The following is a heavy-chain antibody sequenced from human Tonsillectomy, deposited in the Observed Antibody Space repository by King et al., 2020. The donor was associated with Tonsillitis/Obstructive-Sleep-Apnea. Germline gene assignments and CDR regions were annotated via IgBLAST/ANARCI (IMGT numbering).Heavy chain of an antibody. Sequence: VQLVESGGGVVQPGGSLRLSCAASGFTFDDYAMHWVRQAPGKGLEWVSLISGDGGSTYYADSVKGRFTISRDNSKNSLYLQMNSLRTVDTALYYCAKDSEDFWSGYYYYYYYMDVWGKGTTVTVSS. CDR2: ISGDGGST. D-gene: IGHD3-3*01. J-gene: IGHJ6*03. V-gene: IGHV3-43*02. CDR3: AKDSEDFWSGYYYYYYYMDV. CDR1: GFTFDDYA.